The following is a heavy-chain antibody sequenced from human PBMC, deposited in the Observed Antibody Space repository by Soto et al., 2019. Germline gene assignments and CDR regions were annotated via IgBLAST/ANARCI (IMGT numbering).Heavy chain of an antibody. J-gene: IGHJ4*02. CDR3: ARDGAGGSSLDY. V-gene: IGHV3-21*01. Sequence: EVQLVESGGGLVKPGGSLRLSCAASGLTFSSYSMNWVRQAPGKGLEWVSSISSSSSYIYYADSVKGRFTISRDNAKNSLYLQMNSLRAEDTAVYYCARDGAGGSSLDYWGQGTLVTVSS. D-gene: IGHD6-13*01. CDR1: GLTFSSYS. CDR2: ISSSSSYI.